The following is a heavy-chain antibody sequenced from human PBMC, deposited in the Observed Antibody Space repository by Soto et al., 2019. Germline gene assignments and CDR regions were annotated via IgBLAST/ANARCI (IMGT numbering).Heavy chain of an antibody. CDR1: GGSITSSY. CDR3: ARGEDAFFYYGLDV. Sequence: SETVSLTCTVSGGSITSSYWSWIRRPPGKGLEWIAYIYYTGISGYTPSTSYNPSLKSRVTMAVDTSKSQFSLKLTSVTASDTAVYYCARGEDAFFYYGLDVWGQGITVTVSS. CDR2: IYYTGISGYTPST. V-gene: IGHV4-59*01. J-gene: IGHJ6*02.